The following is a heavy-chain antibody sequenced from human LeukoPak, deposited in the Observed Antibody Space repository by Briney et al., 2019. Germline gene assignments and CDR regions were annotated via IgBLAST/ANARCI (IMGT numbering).Heavy chain of an antibody. CDR2: IYYSGST. J-gene: IGHJ6*03. Sequence: PSETLSLTCTVSGGSISSYYWGWIRQPPGKGLEWIGSIYYSGSTYYNPSLKSRVTISVDTSKSQFSLKLSSVTAADTAVYYCARPAVAAAGTRRDYMDVWGKGTTVTVSS. V-gene: IGHV4-39*01. CDR3: ARPAVAAAGTRRDYMDV. D-gene: IGHD6-13*01. CDR1: GGSISSYY.